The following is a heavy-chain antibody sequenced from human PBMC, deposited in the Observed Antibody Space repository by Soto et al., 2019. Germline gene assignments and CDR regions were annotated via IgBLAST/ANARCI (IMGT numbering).Heavy chain of an antibody. V-gene: IGHV1-69*01. CDR3: ARSQGSSTSLEIYYYYYYGMDV. J-gene: IGHJ6*02. D-gene: IGHD2-2*01. Sequence: QVQLVQSGAEVTKPGSSVKVSCKASGGTFSSYAISWVRQAPGQGLEWMGGIIPISDTTNYAQKFQGRVTTTADESRSTAYMERSSLRSEDTAVYYCARSQGSSTSLEIYYYYYYGMDVWGQGTTVTVSS. CDR2: IIPISDTT. CDR1: GGTFSSYA.